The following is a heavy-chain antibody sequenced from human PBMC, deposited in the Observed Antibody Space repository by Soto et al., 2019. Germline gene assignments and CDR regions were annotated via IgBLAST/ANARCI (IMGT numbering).Heavy chain of an antibody. Sequence: QLQLQESGSGLVKPSQTLSLTCAVSGDSISSGGSSWSWIRQPPEKGLEWIGYINHSGGTYYNPPRKCRVPISVARSQNQFSLTLSSVTAADSAVYYCARERDYGDRFFDYWGQGTLVTVSS. J-gene: IGHJ4*02. CDR2: INHSGGT. CDR1: GDSISSGGSS. CDR3: ARERDYGDRFFDY. D-gene: IGHD4-17*01. V-gene: IGHV4-30-2*01.